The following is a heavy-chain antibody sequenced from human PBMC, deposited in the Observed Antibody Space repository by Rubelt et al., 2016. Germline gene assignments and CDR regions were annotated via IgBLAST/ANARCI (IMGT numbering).Heavy chain of an antibody. CDR2: IYYSGST. Sequence: QLQLQESGPGLVKPSETLSLTCTVSGGSISSSSYYWGWIRQPPGKGLEWIGSIYYSGSTYYNPSLKGRVTISVDTSKNQFSLKLSSVTAADTAVYYCARHVGVVAAGLYNWFDPWGQGTLVTVSS. D-gene: IGHD6-13*01. CDR3: ARHVGVVAAGLYNWFDP. V-gene: IGHV4-39*01. J-gene: IGHJ5*02. CDR1: GGSISSSSYY.